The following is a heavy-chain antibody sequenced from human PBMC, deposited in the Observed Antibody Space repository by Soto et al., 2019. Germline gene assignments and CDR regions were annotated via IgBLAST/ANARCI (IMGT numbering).Heavy chain of an antibody. D-gene: IGHD5-12*01. J-gene: IGHJ4*02. CDR1: GYTFTSSD. V-gene: IGHV1-8*01. CDR2: VTPNSGNT. CDR3: VRGRGLMATIYFDY. Sequence: QVQLVQSGTEVKKPGASVKVSCKASGYTFTSSDFNWVRQATGQGLEWMGWVTPNSGNTGYAQKFQGRVTMTRNTSTNTAYMELSNLRSEDTAVYYCVRGRGLMATIYFDYWGQGTLVTVSS.